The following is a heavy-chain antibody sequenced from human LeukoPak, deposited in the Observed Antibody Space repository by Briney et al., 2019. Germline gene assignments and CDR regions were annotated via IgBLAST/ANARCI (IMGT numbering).Heavy chain of an antibody. CDR2: IYYSGNT. CDR1: GDSISSDDYY. CDR3: ARGHDYFDY. V-gene: IGHV4-30-4*08. J-gene: IGHJ4*02. Sequence: SQTLSLTCTVSGDSISSDDYYWSWIRQPPGKGLEWIGYIYYSGNTYYNPSLQSRVTISVDTSKNQFSLNLSSVTAADTAVFYCARGHDYFDYWGQGTLVTVSS.